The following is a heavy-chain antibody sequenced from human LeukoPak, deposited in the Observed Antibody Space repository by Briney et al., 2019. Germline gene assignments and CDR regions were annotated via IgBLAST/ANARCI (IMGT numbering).Heavy chain of an antibody. CDR2: ISSSGNT. D-gene: IGHD6-13*01. CDR1: GFTFSRSA. Sequence: GGTLRLSCAASGFTFSRSAMTWVRQTPGKGLDWVSSISSSGNTYYADSVKGRFTISRDNSKNMLYLQMNSLRAEDTAVYYCVKGRISEDGLDFWGQGTLVTVSS. CDR3: VKGRISEDGLDF. V-gene: IGHV3-23*01. J-gene: IGHJ4*02.